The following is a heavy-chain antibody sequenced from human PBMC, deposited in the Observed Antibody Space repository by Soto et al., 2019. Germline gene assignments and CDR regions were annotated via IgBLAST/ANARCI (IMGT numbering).Heavy chain of an antibody. V-gene: IGHV1-69*13. CDR1: GGTFSSYA. J-gene: IGHJ4*02. D-gene: IGHD2-15*01. CDR2: IIPIFGTA. Sequence: ASVKVSCKASGGTFSSYAISWVRQAPGQGLEWIGGIIPIFGTANYAQKFQGRVTITADESTSTAYMELSSLRSEYTALYYSASVVVVAAYFVYWAQGTLVTVSS. CDR3: ASVVVVAAYFVY.